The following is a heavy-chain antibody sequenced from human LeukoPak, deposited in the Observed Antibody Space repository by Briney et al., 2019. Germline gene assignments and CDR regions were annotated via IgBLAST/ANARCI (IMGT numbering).Heavy chain of an antibody. J-gene: IGHJ4*02. CDR3: ARGIELAGNFDY. CDR2: ISSSSSYI. Sequence: GGSLRLSCAASGFTFSSYSMNWVRQAPGKGLEWVSSISSSSSYIYYADSVKSRFTISRDNAKNSLYLQMNSLRAEDTAVYYYARGIELAGNFDYWGQGTLVTVSS. D-gene: IGHD6-19*01. CDR1: GFTFSSYS. V-gene: IGHV3-21*01.